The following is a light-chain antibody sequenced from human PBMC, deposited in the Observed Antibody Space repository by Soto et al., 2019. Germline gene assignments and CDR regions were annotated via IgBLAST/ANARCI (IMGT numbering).Light chain of an antibody. CDR3: MQACQTPST. Sequence: DIVMTQSPLSLPVTPGEPASISCRSSQSLLHSNGYNYLDWYLQKPGQSPQLLIYLGSNRASGVPGRFSGSGSGTDFTLKISSVGAEYVAVYYCMQACQTPSTLGQGTKLQMK. CDR1: QSLLHSNGYNY. CDR2: LGS. V-gene: IGKV2-28*01. J-gene: IGKJ2*01.